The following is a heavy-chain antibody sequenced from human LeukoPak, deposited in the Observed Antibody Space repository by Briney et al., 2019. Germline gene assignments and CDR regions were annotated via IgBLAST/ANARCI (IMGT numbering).Heavy chain of an antibody. D-gene: IGHD6-19*01. V-gene: IGHV4-4*07. Sequence: SETLSLTCTVSGDSISNDYWIWIRQPAGKGLEWIGRVYASGATSYNPSLRNRVTMSVDTSKNQFSLRLSSVTTADTAVYYCAKGGRPGYNGGWYPDYWGQGTLVAVSS. J-gene: IGHJ4*02. CDR2: VYASGAT. CDR1: GDSISNDY. CDR3: AKGGRPGYNGGWYPDY.